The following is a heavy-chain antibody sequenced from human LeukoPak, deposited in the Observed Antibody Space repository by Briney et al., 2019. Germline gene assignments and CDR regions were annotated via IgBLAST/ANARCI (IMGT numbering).Heavy chain of an antibody. Sequence: GGSLRLSCAASGFTFSSYGMHWVRQAPSKGLEWVAVISYDGSNKYYADSVKGRFTISRDNSKNTLYLQMNSLRAEDTAVYYCAKDGSSSGFDYWGQGTLVTVSS. D-gene: IGHD6-13*01. CDR3: AKDGSSSGFDY. CDR2: ISYDGSNK. CDR1: GFTFSSYG. V-gene: IGHV3-30*18. J-gene: IGHJ4*02.